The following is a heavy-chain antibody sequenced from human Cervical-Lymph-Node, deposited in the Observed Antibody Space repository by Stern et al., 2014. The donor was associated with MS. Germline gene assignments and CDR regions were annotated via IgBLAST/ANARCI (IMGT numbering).Heavy chain of an antibody. CDR1: GYTFTNYG. D-gene: IGHD5-24*01. CDR3: ARDKMHAFDS. J-gene: IGHJ4*02. Sequence: QVQLQQSGTEVKKPGASLIVSCKASGYTFTNYGLSWVRQAPGQGLEWLGWNSADSGSTKYTQNLRDRLTLTRDTSTGTAYMDLRTLRAEDTAVYYCARDKMHAFDSWGQGTPVSVSS. CDR2: NSADSGST. V-gene: IGHV1-18*01.